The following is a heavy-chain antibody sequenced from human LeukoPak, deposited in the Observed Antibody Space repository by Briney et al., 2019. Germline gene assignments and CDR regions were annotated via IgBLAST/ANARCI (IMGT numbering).Heavy chain of an antibody. Sequence: ASVKVSCKASGYTFTSYYMHWVRHAPRQGLEWMGIINPSGGSTSYAQKFQGRVTMTRDMSTSTVYMELSSLRSEDTAVYYCARGGMITFGGVIVISHPWGQGTLVTVSS. CDR1: GYTFTSYY. J-gene: IGHJ5*02. D-gene: IGHD3-16*02. CDR2: INPSGGST. V-gene: IGHV1-46*01. CDR3: ARGGMITFGGVIVISHP.